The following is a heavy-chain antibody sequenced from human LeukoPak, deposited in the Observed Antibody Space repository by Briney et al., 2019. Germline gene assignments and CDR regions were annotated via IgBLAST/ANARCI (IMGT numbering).Heavy chain of an antibody. V-gene: IGHV1-18*04. CDR1: GYTFTSYG. CDR3: ARDCSSTSCPDHYGMDV. D-gene: IGHD2-2*01. CDR2: ISAYNGNT. Sequence: ASVKVSCKASGYTFTSYGISWVRQAPGQGLEWMGWISAYNGNTNYAQKLQGRVTMTTDTSTSTAYMELRSLRSDDTAVYYCARDCSSTSCPDHYGMDVWGKGITVTVSS. J-gene: IGHJ6*04.